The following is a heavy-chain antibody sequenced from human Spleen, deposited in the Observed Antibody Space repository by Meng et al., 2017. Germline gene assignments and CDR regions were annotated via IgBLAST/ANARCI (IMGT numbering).Heavy chain of an antibody. CDR3: ARSPIDKYDLSALPLDY. CDR1: GFTFSTYA. V-gene: IGHV3-23*01. D-gene: IGHD3-22*01. Sequence: GESLKISCVASGFTFSTYALTWVRQAPGKGLDWVASISDNGGSTYHADSLKGRFTISRDNSKNTVFLHINSLRPEDTAVYYCARSPIDKYDLSALPLDYWGQGTLVTVSS. J-gene: IGHJ4*02. CDR2: ISDNGGST.